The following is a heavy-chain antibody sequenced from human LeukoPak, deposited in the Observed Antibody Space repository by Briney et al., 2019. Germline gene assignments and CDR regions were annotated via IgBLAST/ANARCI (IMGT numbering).Heavy chain of an antibody. CDR3: ARERGYYDSSGYTPTHFDY. V-gene: IGHV3-66*01. J-gene: IGHJ4*02. D-gene: IGHD3-22*01. CDR1: GFTFSNYA. CDR2: IYSGGST. Sequence: GGSLRLSCAASGFTFSNYAMSWVRQAPGKGLEWVSVIYSGGSTYYADSVKGRFTISGDNSKNTLYLQMNSLRAEDTAVYYCARERGYYDSSGYTPTHFDYWGQGTLVTVSS.